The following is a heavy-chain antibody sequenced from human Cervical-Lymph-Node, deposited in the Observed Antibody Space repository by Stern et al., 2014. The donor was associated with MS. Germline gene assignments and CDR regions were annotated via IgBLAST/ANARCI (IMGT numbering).Heavy chain of an antibody. Sequence: EVQLVQSGAEVKKPGTSVKISCKVSGYTFIDYYMYWVRQAPGKGPEWMGLVDPEDGRTVYAQNFQGRVAITADTSINTVHMDLSSLRSDDTAIYYCATAYGHPQAANPGAFDLWGQGTMVTVSS. D-gene: IGHD2-15*01. CDR1: GYTFIDYY. CDR3: ATAYGHPQAANPGAFDL. V-gene: IGHV1-69-2*01. CDR2: VDPEDGRT. J-gene: IGHJ3*01.